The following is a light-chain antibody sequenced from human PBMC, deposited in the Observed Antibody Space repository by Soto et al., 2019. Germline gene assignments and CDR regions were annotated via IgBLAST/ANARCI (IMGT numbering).Light chain of an antibody. CDR1: QSISSW. V-gene: IGKV1-5*03. J-gene: IGKJ1*01. Sequence: DIPMTQSPCTLSASVGDRVTVTCRASQSISSWLAWYQQKAGKAPTLLIYKASALESGVPSRFSGSGSGKEFTLTSSSLEPEVFATYYCQHYSACPWTCRQGTKLDIK. CDR2: KAS. CDR3: QHYSACPWT.